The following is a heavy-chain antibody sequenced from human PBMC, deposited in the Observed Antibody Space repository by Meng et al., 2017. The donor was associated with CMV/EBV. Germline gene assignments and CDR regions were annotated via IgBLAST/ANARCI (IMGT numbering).Heavy chain of an antibody. J-gene: IGHJ6*02. Sequence: GESLKISCAASGFTFSSYAMSWVSQAPGKGLEWVSVIYSGGSSTYYADSVKGRFTISRDNSKNTLYLQMNSLRAEDTAVYYCAKDLVIPLYSTPYYYGMDVWGQGTTVTVSS. CDR1: GFTFSSYA. CDR3: AKDLVIPLYSTPYYYGMDV. V-gene: IGHV3-23*03. D-gene: IGHD4-11*01. CDR2: IYSGGSST.